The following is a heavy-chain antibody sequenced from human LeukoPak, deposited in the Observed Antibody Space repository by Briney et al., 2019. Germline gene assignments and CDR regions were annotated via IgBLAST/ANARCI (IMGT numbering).Heavy chain of an antibody. CDR3: AKDRYCSSTSCYGGYRFDP. V-gene: IGHV3-30*02. CDR2: IRYDGSNK. J-gene: IGHJ5*02. Sequence: PGGSLRLSCAASGFTFSSYGMHWVRQAPGKGLEWVAFIRYDGSNKYYADSVKGRFTISRDNSKNTLYLQMNSLRAEDTAVYYGAKDRYCSSTSCYGGYRFDPWGQGTLVTVSS. CDR1: GFTFSSYG. D-gene: IGHD2-2*01.